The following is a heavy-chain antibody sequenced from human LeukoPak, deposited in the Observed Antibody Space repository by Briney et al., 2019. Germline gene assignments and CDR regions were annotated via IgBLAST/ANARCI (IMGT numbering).Heavy chain of an antibody. D-gene: IGHD2-2*01. CDR2: IYYSGST. V-gene: IGHV4-39*01. J-gene: IGHJ4*02. CDR1: GGSISSSSYY. Sequence: PSETLSLTCTVSGGSISSSSYYWGWIRQPPGKGLEWIGNIYYSGSTYYNPSLKSRVAISVDTSKKQFSLKLSSVTAADTAVYYCARQRVQYDFDYWGQGTLVTVSS. CDR3: ARQRVQYDFDY.